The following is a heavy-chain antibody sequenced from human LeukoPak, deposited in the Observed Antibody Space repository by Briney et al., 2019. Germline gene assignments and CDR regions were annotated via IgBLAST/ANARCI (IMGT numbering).Heavy chain of an antibody. V-gene: IGHV4-34*01. Sequence: PSETLSLTCAVYGGSFSGYYWSWIRQPPGKGLEWIGEINHSGSTNYNPSLKSRVTISVGTSKNQFSLKLSSVTAADTAVYYCARVRGYSSGIRWANDYWGQGTLVTVSS. D-gene: IGHD5-18*01. CDR1: GGSFSGYY. CDR3: ARVRGYSSGIRWANDY. J-gene: IGHJ4*02. CDR2: INHSGST.